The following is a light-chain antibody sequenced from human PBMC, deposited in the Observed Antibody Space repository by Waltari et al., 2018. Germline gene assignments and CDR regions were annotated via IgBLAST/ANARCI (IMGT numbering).Light chain of an antibody. V-gene: IGLV3-21*02. CDR3: QVWDSDVI. CDR1: NLGSKR. J-gene: IGLJ2*01. CDR2: DNI. Sequence: SYILTQAPSVAVAPGQTARIPCGGNNLGSKRVHWYQQKPGQAPVLVLYDNIDRPSGIPERFSGSNSRNMATLTISRVEAGDEADYYCQVWDSDVIFGGGTKLTVL.